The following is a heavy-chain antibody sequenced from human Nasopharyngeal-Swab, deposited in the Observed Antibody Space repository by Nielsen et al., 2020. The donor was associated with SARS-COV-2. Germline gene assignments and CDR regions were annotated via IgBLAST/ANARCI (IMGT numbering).Heavy chain of an antibody. CDR2: ISYDGSNK. J-gene: IGHJ4*02. V-gene: IGHV3-30-3*01. CDR1: GFTFSSYA. CDR3: AGTSGDY. Sequence: GESLKISCAASGFTFSSYAMHWVRQAPGKGLEWVAVISYDGSNKYYADSVKGRFTISRDNSKNTLYLQMNSLRAEDTAVYSCAGTSGDYWGQGTLVTVSS.